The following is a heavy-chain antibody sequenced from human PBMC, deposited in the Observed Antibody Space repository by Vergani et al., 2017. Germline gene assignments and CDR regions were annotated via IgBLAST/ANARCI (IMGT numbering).Heavy chain of an antibody. D-gene: IGHD6-19*01. J-gene: IGHJ5*02. V-gene: IGHV4-39*01. CDR3: ARHSTVEWLVKLGWIDP. CDR1: GASIRSSNYY. CDR2: IYYSGRT. Sequence: QVQLQQWGAGLLKPSETLSLTCSVSGASIRSSNYYWGWIRQPPGKGLEWIASIYYSGRTYYNPSLKSRVTISVDTSKNQFSLKLSSVTAADTAVYFCARHSTVEWLVKLGWIDPWGQGILVTVSS.